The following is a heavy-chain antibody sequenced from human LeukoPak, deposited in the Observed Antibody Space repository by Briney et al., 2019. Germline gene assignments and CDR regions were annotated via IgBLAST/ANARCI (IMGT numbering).Heavy chain of an antibody. CDR1: GFIFSSKC. V-gene: IGHV3-74*01. Sequence: GVSLRLSCAASGFIFSSKCIHWVRQAPGKGLEWVSRIDNGGSYTSYADSVKGRFTISRDNAKNTLYLQMNSLRAEDTAVYYCARDLPISDSSGYYLDYWGQGTVVTVSS. J-gene: IGHJ4*02. D-gene: IGHD3-22*01. CDR2: IDNGGSYT. CDR3: ARDLPISDSSGYYLDY.